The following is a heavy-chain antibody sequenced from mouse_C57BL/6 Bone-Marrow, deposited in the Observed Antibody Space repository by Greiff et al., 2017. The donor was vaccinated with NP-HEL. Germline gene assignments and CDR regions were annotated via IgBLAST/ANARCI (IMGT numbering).Heavy chain of an antibody. Sequence: DVKLVESGGGLVKPGGSLKLSCAASGFTFSDYGMHWVRQAPEKGLEWVAYISSGSSTIYYADTVKGRFTISRDNAKNTLFLQMTSLRSEDTAMYYCARQRGYYFDYWGQGTTLTVSS. CDR1: GFTFSDYG. V-gene: IGHV5-17*01. CDR2: ISSGSSTI. CDR3: ARQRGYYFDY. J-gene: IGHJ2*01.